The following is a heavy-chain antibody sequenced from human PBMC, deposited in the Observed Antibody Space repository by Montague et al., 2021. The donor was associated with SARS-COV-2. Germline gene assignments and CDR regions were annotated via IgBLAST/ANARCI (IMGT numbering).Heavy chain of an antibody. V-gene: IGHV4-4*09. CDR2: MYETGNM. CDR3: ARNMAD. J-gene: IGHJ4*02. Sequence: SETLSLTCTVSSGSLSNYYWSWIRQSPDKGLEWIGYMYETGNMIYNPSLRSRVSISADTSKSQFSLRLTSVTAADSARYYCARNMADWGQGVLVTV. CDR1: SGSLSNYY. D-gene: IGHD2/OR15-2a*01.